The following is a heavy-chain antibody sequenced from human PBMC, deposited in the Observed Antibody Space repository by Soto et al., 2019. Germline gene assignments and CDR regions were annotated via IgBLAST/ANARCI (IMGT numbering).Heavy chain of an antibody. Sequence: PGGSLRLSCGASGFSFRTSWMSWVRQAPGKGLEWVADIKEDGSQKYYVDSVEGRFTVSRDNADNSLYLQMNSLRVEDTAVYYCARDPAFGALDYWGRGTLVTGSS. J-gene: IGHJ4*02. CDR2: IKEDGSQK. V-gene: IGHV3-7*01. D-gene: IGHD2-2*01. CDR1: GFSFRTSW. CDR3: ARDPAFGALDY.